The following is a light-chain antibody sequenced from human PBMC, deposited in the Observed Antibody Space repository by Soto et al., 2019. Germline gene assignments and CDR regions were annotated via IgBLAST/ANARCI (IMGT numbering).Light chain of an antibody. CDR3: QQYAASPRT. CDR2: GAS. CDR1: QSFGNNY. J-gene: IGKJ1*01. Sequence: EIVWTQYPGALPLSPRLRANLSCRDSQSFGNNYLAWSQHKPGQAPRLLIYGASNRAPGIPDSFSGSGSGTDFTLTIHRLEREDFAIHFCQQYAASPRTFGQGTQVEVK. V-gene: IGKV3-20*01.